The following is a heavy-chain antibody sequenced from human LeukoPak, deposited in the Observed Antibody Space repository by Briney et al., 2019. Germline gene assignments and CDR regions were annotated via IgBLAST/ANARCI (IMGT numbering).Heavy chain of an antibody. CDR2: ISTYNSNT. CDR1: GYTFTNFG. J-gene: IGHJ4*02. CDR3: AISYCSGGSCYSDY. Sequence: GASVKVSCTASGYTFTNFGITWVRQAPGQGLEWMGWISTYNSNTNYVQKLQSRVTMTTDTSTRTAYMELRSLRSDDTAVYYCAISYCSGGSCYSDYWGQGTLVTVSS. D-gene: IGHD2-15*01. V-gene: IGHV1-18*01.